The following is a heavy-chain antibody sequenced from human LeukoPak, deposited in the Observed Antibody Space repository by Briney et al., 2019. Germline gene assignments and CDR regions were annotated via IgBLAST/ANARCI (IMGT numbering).Heavy chain of an antibody. Sequence: GGSLRLSCAASGFTVSSNYMTWVRQAPGKGLECVSVIYSGGSTYYADSVKGRFTLSRDNSKNTLFLQMNSLRAEDTAVYYCAREPQGDSSGYDAFDIWGQGTMVTVSS. CDR1: GFTVSSNY. CDR2: IYSGGST. CDR3: AREPQGDSSGYDAFDI. J-gene: IGHJ3*02. D-gene: IGHD3-22*01. V-gene: IGHV3-66*01.